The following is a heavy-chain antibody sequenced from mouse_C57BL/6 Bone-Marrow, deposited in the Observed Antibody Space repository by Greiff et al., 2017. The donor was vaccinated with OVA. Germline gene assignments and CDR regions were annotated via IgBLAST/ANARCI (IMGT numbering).Heavy chain of an antibody. CDR3: ARVSGNYSFAY. CDR1: GYSITSGYY. J-gene: IGHJ3*01. V-gene: IGHV3-6*01. Sequence: EVQLQQSGPGLVKPSQSLSLTCSVTGYSITSGYYWHWIRQFPGNKLEWMGYISYDGSNNYNPSLKNRISITRDTSKNQFFLKLNSVTTEDTATYYCARVSGNYSFAYWGQGTLVTVSA. D-gene: IGHD2-1*01. CDR2: ISYDGSN.